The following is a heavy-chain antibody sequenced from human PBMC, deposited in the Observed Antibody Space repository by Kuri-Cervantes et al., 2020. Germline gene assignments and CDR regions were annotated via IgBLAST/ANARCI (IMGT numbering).Heavy chain of an antibody. CDR1: GFTFDDYA. CDR2: ISWNSGGI. CDR3: AKDSGWYADYYYYGMDV. J-gene: IGHJ6*02. Sequence: SLKISCAASGFTFDDYAMNWVRQIPGKGLEWVSGISWNSGGIGYADSVKGRFTISRDNSKNSLYLQMNSLRTEDTALYYCAKDSGWYADYYYYGMDVWGQGTAVTVSS. V-gene: IGHV3-9*01. D-gene: IGHD6-19*01.